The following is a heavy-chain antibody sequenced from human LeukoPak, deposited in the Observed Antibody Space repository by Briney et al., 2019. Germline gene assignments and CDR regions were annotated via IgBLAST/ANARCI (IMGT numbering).Heavy chain of an antibody. CDR2: MYTTGST. J-gene: IGHJ4*02. CDR1: GFTVSSKY. V-gene: IGHV3-66*01. D-gene: IGHD1-26*01. CDR3: ARSRVVGATAPDY. Sequence: GGSLRLSCAASGFTVSSKYMSWVRQAPTKGLQWVAVMYTTGSTFYADSVKGRFTISRDNSKNTLFLQMNSLTAEDTAVYYCARSRVVGATAPDYWGQGTLVTVSS.